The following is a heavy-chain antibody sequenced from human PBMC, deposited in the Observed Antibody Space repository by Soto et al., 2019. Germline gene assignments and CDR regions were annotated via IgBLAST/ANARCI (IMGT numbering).Heavy chain of an antibody. CDR3: ARGRRGWNYGYWFDP. D-gene: IGHD1-7*01. J-gene: IGHJ5*02. Sequence: ASVKVSCKASGYTFTSYGISWVRQAPGQGLEWMGWISAYNGNTNYAQKLQGRVTMTTDTSTSTAYMELRSLRSDDTAVYYCARGRRGWNYGYWFDPWGQGTLVTVSS. CDR2: ISAYNGNT. CDR1: GYTFTSYG. V-gene: IGHV1-18*01.